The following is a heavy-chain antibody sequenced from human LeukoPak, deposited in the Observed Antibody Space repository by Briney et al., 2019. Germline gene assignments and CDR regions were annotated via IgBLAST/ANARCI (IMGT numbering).Heavy chain of an antibody. CDR3: ARDQVGATLPTLGI. CDR1: GGSINSDGYY. Sequence: SETLSLTCTVSGGSINSDGYYWSWIRQPPGKGLEWIGYIYHSGSTYYNPSLKSRVTISVDRSKNQFSLKLSSVTAADTAVYYCARDQVGATLPTLGIWGQGTMVTVSS. D-gene: IGHD1-26*01. J-gene: IGHJ3*02. CDR2: IYHSGST. V-gene: IGHV4-30-2*01.